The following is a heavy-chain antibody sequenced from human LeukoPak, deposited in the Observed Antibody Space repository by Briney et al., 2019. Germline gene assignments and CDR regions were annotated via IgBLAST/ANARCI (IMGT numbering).Heavy chain of an antibody. Sequence: SETLSLTCTVSGDSIGPYYWSWLRQPPGKGLEWIGRIYTSGSTNYNPSLKSRVTMSVDTSKNQFSLKLSSVTAADTAVYYCASGLRLGELSLGYWGQGTLVTVSS. D-gene: IGHD3-16*02. CDR3: ASGLRLGELSLGY. J-gene: IGHJ4*02. CDR2: IYTSGST. V-gene: IGHV4-4*07. CDR1: GDSIGPYY.